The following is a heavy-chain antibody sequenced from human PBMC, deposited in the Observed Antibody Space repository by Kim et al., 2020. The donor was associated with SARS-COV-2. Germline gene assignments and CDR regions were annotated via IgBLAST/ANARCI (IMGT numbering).Heavy chain of an antibody. Sequence: GESLKISCKGSGYSFTSYWISWVRQMPGKGLEWMGRIDPSDSYTNYSPSFQGHVTISADKSISTAYLQWSSLKASNTAMYYCASRSTVFYGMDVWGQGTTVTVSS. CDR2: IDPSDSYT. J-gene: IGHJ6*02. CDR3: ASRSTVFYGMDV. D-gene: IGHD2-8*02. V-gene: IGHV5-10-1*01. CDR1: GYSFTSYW.